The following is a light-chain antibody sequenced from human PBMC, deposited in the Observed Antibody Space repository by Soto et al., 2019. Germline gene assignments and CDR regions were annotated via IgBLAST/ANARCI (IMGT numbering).Light chain of an antibody. CDR1: SPNIGGNS. J-gene: IGLJ1*01. CDR2: NND. CDR3: AAWDGSLDGRFV. V-gene: IGLV1-47*02. Sequence: QSVLTQPPSASGTPGQRVTISCSGSSPNIGGNSVHWYQHLPGTAPKLLIYNNDHRPAGVPDRFSGSKSGTSGSLAISGLRSEDEADYFCAAWDGSLDGRFVFGTGTKLTVL.